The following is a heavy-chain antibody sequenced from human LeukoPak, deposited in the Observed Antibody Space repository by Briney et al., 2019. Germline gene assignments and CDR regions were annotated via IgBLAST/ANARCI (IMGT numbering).Heavy chain of an antibody. CDR1: GYTLTELS. CDR2: FDPEDGET. CDR3: ATDIVVVVAAYTTTFDI. V-gene: IGHV1-24*01. J-gene: IGHJ3*02. Sequence: ASVKVSCKVSGYTLTELSMHWVRQAPGKRLEWMGGFDPEDGETIYAQKFQGRVTMTEDTSSDTAYMELSSLRSEDTAVYYCATDIVVVVAAYTTTFDIWGQGTLVTVSS. D-gene: IGHD2-15*01.